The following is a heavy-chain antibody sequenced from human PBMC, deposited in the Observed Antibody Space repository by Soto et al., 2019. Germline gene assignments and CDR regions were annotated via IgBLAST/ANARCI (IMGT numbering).Heavy chain of an antibody. J-gene: IGHJ5*02. CDR1: GYSFTSYD. Sequence: QVQLVQSGAEVKKPGASVKVSCKASGYSFTSYDINWLRQATGQGLEWMGWMNPNTGDTGYAQKFRGRLTRTRDAPISTAYMEWSSLTSDDAAVYYCARDRTEESTSSWGWFAPWGQGTLVTVSS. D-gene: IGHD2-15*01. V-gene: IGHV1-8*01. CDR3: ARDRTEESTSSWGWFAP. CDR2: MNPNTGDT.